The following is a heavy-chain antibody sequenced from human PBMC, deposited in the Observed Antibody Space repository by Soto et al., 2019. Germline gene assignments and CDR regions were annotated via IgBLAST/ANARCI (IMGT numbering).Heavy chain of an antibody. J-gene: IGHJ5*02. D-gene: IGHD3-10*01. CDR1: GGAFSGYY. Sequence: SETLSLTCAVYGGAFSGYYWSWIRQPPGKGLEWIGEINHSGSTNYNPSLKSRVTISVDTSKNQFSLKLSSVTAADTAVYYCARRARPMVRGASCLNWFDPWGQGTLVT. CDR3: ARRARPMVRGASCLNWFDP. CDR2: INHSGST. V-gene: IGHV4-34*01.